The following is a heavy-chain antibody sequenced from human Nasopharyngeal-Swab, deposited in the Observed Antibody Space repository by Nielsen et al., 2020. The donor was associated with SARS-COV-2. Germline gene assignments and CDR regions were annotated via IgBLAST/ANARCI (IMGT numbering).Heavy chain of an antibody. D-gene: IGHD3-3*01. CDR2: IYTSGST. J-gene: IGHJ5*02. Sequence: SETLSLTCTVSGGSISSGSYYWSWIRQPAGKGLEWIGRIYTSGSTNYNPSLKSRVTISVDTSKNQFSLKLSSVTAADTAVYYCARSYDFWGGYHYNWFGPWGQGTLVTVSS. CDR3: ARSYDFWGGYHYNWFGP. CDR1: GGSISSGSYY. V-gene: IGHV4-61*02.